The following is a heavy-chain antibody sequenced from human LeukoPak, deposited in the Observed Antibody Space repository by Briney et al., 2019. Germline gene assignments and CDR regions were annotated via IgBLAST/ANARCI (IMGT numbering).Heavy chain of an antibody. J-gene: IGHJ3*02. CDR2: IVVGSGNT. CDR1: GFTFTSSA. Sequence: GASVKVSCKASGFTFTSSAMQWVRQARGQRLEWIGWIVVGSGNTNYAQKLQGRVTMTRDTSISTAYMGLSRLRSDDTAVYYCARDRITIFGPSFDIWGQGTMVTVSS. CDR3: ARDRITIFGPSFDI. V-gene: IGHV1-58*02. D-gene: IGHD3-3*01.